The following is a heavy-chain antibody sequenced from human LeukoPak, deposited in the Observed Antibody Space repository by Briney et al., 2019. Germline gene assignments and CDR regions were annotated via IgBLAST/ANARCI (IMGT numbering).Heavy chain of an antibody. D-gene: IGHD2-15*01. V-gene: IGHV3-30*02. CDR3: ARAQDCSGGSCYSED. Sequence: GGSLRLSCAASGFTFSSYGMHWVRQAPGKGLEWVAFIRYDGSNKYYADSVKGRFTISRDNSKNTLYLQTNSLRAEDTAVYYCARAQDCSGGSCYSEDWGQGTLVTVSS. J-gene: IGHJ4*02. CDR1: GFTFSSYG. CDR2: IRYDGSNK.